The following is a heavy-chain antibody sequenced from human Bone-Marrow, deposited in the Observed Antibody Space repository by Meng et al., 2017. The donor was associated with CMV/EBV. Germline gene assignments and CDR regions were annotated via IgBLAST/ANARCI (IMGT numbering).Heavy chain of an antibody. CDR3: AGRWIQLWLADY. CDR2: ISYDGSNK. J-gene: IGHJ4*02. V-gene: IGHV3-30-3*01. CDR1: GFTFSSYA. D-gene: IGHD5-18*01. Sequence: VHVVGVGGCAVQPGRSLRLSCADSGFTFSSYAMHWVRQAPGKGLEWVAVISYDGSNKYYADSVKGRFTISRDNSKNTLYLQMNSLRAEDTAVYYCAGRWIQLWLADYWGQGTLVTVSS.